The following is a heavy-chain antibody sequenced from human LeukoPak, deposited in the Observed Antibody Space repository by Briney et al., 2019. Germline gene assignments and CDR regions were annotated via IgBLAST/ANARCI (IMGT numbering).Heavy chain of an antibody. J-gene: IGHJ4*02. CDR3: ARDLSYYGSGSYYIY. D-gene: IGHD3-10*01. Sequence: GGSLRLSCAASGFTVGSSFMTWVRQAPGKGLEWVSVIFSDGTTYYTDSVKGRFTISRDNAKNSLYLQMNSLRAEDTAVYFCARDLSYYGSGSYYIYWGQGTLVTVSS. V-gene: IGHV3-53*01. CDR1: GFTVGSSF. CDR2: IFSDGTT.